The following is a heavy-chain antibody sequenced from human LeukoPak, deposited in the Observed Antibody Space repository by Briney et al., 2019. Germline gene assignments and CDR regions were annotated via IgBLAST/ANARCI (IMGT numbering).Heavy chain of an antibody. J-gene: IGHJ3*02. Sequence: GGSQRLSCAASGFTFSSYAMSWVRQAPRKGLEWVSGTSASGGSTYYADSVKGRFTISRDNSKNTLYLQMNSLRAEDTTVYYCANPVGYGDAFDIWGQGTTGTVSS. V-gene: IGHV3-23*01. CDR1: GFTFSSYA. CDR2: TSASGGST. CDR3: ANPVGYGDAFDI. D-gene: IGHD5-12*01.